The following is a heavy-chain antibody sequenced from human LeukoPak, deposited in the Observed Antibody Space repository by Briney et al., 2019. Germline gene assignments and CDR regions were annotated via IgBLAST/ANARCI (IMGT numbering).Heavy chain of an antibody. Sequence: GGSLRLSCETAGFTFSSYVMHWVRRTPGKGLVWVSRISHDGIISYADSVEGRFTISRDNAKSTLILQMNSLRVEDTAVYYRARDWGYKIDYWGRGSLVTVSS. V-gene: IGHV3-74*01. CDR2: ISHDGII. CDR1: GFTFSSYV. D-gene: IGHD5-24*01. CDR3: ARDWGYKIDY. J-gene: IGHJ4*01.